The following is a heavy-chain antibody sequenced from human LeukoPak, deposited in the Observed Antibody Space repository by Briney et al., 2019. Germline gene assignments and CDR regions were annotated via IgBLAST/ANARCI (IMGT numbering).Heavy chain of an antibody. CDR2: IYTSGST. CDR1: GGSLSSGSYY. Sequence: SQTLSLTCTVSGGSLSSGSYYWSWLRQPAGKGLEWIGRIYTSGSTNYNPSLKSRVTISVDTSKNQFSLKLSSVTAADTAVYYCARGLFKGWFDPWGQGTLVTVSS. CDR3: ARGLFKGWFDP. V-gene: IGHV4-61*02. J-gene: IGHJ5*02. D-gene: IGHD2-21*01.